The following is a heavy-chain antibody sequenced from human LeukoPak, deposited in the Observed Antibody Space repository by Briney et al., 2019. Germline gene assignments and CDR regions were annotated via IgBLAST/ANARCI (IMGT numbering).Heavy chain of an antibody. CDR3: SQAEDGIRYCS. CDR2: INPNSGGP. CDR1: GYTFTSYD. J-gene: IGHJ4*02. D-gene: IGHD2-15*01. V-gene: IGHV1-2*02. Sequence: ASVKVSCKASGYTFTSYDINWVRQAPGQGLEWMGWINPNSGGPNYAQKFQGRVTMTRDTSISTAYMELSRLRSDDTAVYLFSQAEDGIRYCSWGQGTLVTVSS.